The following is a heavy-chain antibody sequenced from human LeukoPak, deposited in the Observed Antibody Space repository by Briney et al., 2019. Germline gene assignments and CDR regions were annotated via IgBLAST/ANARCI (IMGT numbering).Heavy chain of an antibody. J-gene: IGHJ4*02. V-gene: IGHV3-74*01. CDR1: GFTFSNFW. CDR3: AKDSSGWSNFDY. CDR2: IYGDGSFT. D-gene: IGHD6-19*01. Sequence: GGSLRLSCAASGFTFSNFWMHWVRQAPGKGLVWVALIYGDGSFTRYADSVKGRFTISRDNAKNTVYLQMNSLRVEDTAVYYCAKDSSGWSNFDYWGQGTLVTVSS.